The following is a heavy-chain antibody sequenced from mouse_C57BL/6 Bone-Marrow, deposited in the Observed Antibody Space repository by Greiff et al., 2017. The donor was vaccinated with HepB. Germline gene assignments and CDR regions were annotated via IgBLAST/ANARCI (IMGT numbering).Heavy chain of an antibody. CDR1: GYSITSGYY. Sequence: DVQLQESGPGLVKPSQSLSLTCSVPGYSITSGYYWNWIRQFPGNKLEWMGYISYDGSNNYNPSLKNRISITRDTSKNQFFLKLNSVTTEDTATYYCARGRDLTRDYWGQGTTLTVSS. D-gene: IGHD4-1*01. CDR2: ISYDGSN. V-gene: IGHV3-6*01. CDR3: ARGRDLTRDY. J-gene: IGHJ2*01.